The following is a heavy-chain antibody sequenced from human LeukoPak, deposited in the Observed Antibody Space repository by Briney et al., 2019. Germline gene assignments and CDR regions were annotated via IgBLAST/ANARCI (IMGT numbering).Heavy chain of an antibody. CDR1: GGSFSGYY. J-gene: IGHJ4*02. CDR2: INHSGST. D-gene: IGHD2-2*01. V-gene: IGHV4-34*01. CDR3: ARRSRVPAARHFDY. Sequence: SETLSLTCAVYGGSFSGYYWSWIRRPPGKGLEWIGEINHSGSTNYNPSLKSRVTISVDTSKNQFSLKLSSVTAADTAVYYCARRSRVPAARHFDYWGQGTLVTVSS.